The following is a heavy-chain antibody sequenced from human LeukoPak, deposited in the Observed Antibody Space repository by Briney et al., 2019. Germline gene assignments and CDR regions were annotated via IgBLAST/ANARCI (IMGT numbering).Heavy chain of an antibody. J-gene: IGHJ6*03. CDR1: GGSISSSSYY. CDR2: IYHSGST. D-gene: IGHD3-16*01. CDR3: ARDGGVTYYYFYYYMDV. Sequence: SETLSLTCTVSGGSISSSSYYWGWIRQPPGKGLEWIGSIYHSGSTYYNPSLKSRVIISVDTSKNQFSLKLSSVTAADTAVYYCARDGGVTYYYFYYYMDVWGKGTTVTVSS. V-gene: IGHV4-39*07.